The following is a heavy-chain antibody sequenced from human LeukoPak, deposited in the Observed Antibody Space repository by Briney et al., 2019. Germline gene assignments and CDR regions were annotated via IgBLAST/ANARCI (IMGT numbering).Heavy chain of an antibody. J-gene: IGHJ4*02. CDR1: GFTFSTYA. V-gene: IGHV3-23*01. Sequence: GGSLRLSCAASGFTFSTYAMNWVRHAPGKGLEWVSGLSGSGTYTYYADSVKGRFTISRDNSKNTLYLQMNSLRAEDTAIYYCARDPDGSGPDFDCWGQGTLVIVSS. CDR2: LSGSGTYT. CDR3: ARDPDGSGPDFDC. D-gene: IGHD3-10*01.